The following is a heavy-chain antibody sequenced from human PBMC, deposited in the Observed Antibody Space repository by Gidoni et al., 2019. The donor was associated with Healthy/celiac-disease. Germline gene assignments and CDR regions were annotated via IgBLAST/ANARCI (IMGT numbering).Heavy chain of an antibody. Sequence: QVQLVQSGAEVKKPGASVKVSCKVSGYTLTELSMHWVRQAPGKGVEWMGGFDPEDGETIYAQQFQGRVTMTEDTSTDTAYMELSSLRSEDTAVYYCATGYGGNSGFDYWGQGTLVTVSS. CDR1: GYTLTELS. CDR3: ATGYGGNSGFDY. CDR2: FDPEDGET. J-gene: IGHJ4*02. V-gene: IGHV1-24*01. D-gene: IGHD2-21*02.